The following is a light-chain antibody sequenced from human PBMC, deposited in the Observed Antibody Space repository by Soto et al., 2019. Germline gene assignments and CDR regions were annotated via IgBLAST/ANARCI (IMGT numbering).Light chain of an antibody. J-gene: IGLJ2*01. CDR3: STWADRLNGVV. V-gene: IGLV1-44*01. Sequence: QSVLTQPPSASGTPGQTVTISCSGSSSNIGSNSVNWYQQVPGTAPKLLIYNNNQRPSGVPDRFSGSKSGTSASLAISELLSEDEADYYCSTWADRLNGVVFGGGTKLTVL. CDR1: SSNIGSNS. CDR2: NNN.